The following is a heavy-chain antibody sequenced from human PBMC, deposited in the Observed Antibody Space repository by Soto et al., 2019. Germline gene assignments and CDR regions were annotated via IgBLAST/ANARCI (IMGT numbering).Heavy chain of an antibody. CDR1: GVNVMSYW. J-gene: IGHJ6*02. CDR2: IKHDGNER. CDR3: VIATLSWGHYYFRGLDV. D-gene: IGHD3-22*01. Sequence: PGGSLRLSCAVSGVNVMSYWMSWVRQAPGKGLEWVANIKHDGNERYYADSMRGRFTVSRDNVRNFLHLQMSSLRGDDTGVYFCVIATLSWGHYYFRGLDVWSQGTTVTVSS. V-gene: IGHV3-7*01.